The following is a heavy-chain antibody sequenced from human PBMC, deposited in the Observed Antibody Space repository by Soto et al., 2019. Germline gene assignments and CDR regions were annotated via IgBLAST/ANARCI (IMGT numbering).Heavy chain of an antibody. D-gene: IGHD2-8*02. CDR3: ARLEVLATLSYYLDY. V-gene: IGHV4-34*01. J-gene: IGHJ4*02. Sequence: TSETLSLTCAVYGGSFSGYYWSWIRQPPGKGLEWIGEINHSGSTNYNPSLKSRVTISVDTSKNQFSLKLMSLSAADTAVYYCARLEVLATLSYYLDYWGQGALVTVSS. CDR1: GGSFSGYY. CDR2: INHSGST.